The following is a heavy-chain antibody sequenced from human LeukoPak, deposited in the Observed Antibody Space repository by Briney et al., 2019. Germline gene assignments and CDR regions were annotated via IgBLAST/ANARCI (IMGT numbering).Heavy chain of an antibody. CDR3: ARAEWELGFDP. D-gene: IGHD1-26*01. CDR1: GFTVSSNY. Sequence: GGSLRLSCAASGFTVSSNYMSWVRQAPGKGLEWVSVIYSGGSTYYADSVKGRFTISRDNSKNTLYLQMNSLRAEDTAVYYCARAEWELGFDPWGQGTLVTVSP. CDR2: IYSGGST. J-gene: IGHJ5*02. V-gene: IGHV3-53*01.